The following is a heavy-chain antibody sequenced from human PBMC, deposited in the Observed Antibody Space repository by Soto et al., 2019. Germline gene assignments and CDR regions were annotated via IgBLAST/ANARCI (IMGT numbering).Heavy chain of an antibody. Sequence: QVQLQESGPGLVKPSETLSLTCTVSGGSISSYYWTWIRQPPGKGLDWIGFMYNSGSTHYNPSLKSRVTRSLDTSKNQFSLNLRSVTAADTAVYYCASMGYHYGSGSYPLDYWGQGTLVTVSS. CDR3: ASMGYHYGSGSYPLDY. CDR1: GGSISSYY. J-gene: IGHJ4*02. V-gene: IGHV4-59*08. D-gene: IGHD3-10*01. CDR2: MYNSGST.